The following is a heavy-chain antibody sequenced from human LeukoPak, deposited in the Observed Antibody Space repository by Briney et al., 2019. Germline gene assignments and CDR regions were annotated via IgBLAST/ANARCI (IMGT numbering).Heavy chain of an antibody. D-gene: IGHD5-12*01. CDR1: GYTLTGYY. J-gene: IGHJ4*02. V-gene: IGHV1-2*02. CDR3: EYSGYDSYDY. CDR2: INPNSGDT. Sequence: ASVKVSCKASGYTLTGYYMHWVRQAPGQGLEWMGWINPNSGDTNYAQKFQGRVTMTRDTSISTAYMELSRLKSDDTAVYYCEYSGYDSYDYWGQGTLVTVSS.